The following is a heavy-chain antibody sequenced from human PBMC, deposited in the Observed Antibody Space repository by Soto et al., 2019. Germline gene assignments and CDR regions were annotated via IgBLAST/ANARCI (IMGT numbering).Heavy chain of an antibody. D-gene: IGHD3-10*01. Sequence: EVQLVETGGGLVQAGGSLRLSCAASGFTFSGHGMHWVRQAARESLEWVSVIGTSGHAFYADSVKGRFTITREDAKNSVYLQMNSLRDGDTAVYYCARGGGFGEQYSDAFDIWGQGTMVTVSS. CDR2: IGTSGHA. CDR1: GFTFSGHG. J-gene: IGHJ3*02. CDR3: ARGGGFGEQYSDAFDI. V-gene: IGHV3-13*01.